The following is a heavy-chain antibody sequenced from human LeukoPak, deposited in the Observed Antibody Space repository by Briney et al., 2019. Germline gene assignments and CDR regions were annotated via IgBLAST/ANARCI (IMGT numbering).Heavy chain of an antibody. CDR1: GGSISSSSYY. Sequence: SETLSLTCTVSGGSISSSSYYWGWIRQPPGKGLEWIGSIYYSGSTYYNPSLKSRVTISVDTSKNQFSLKLSSVTAADPAVYYCARQGGGYYYDSSGYYWKGFDYWGQGTLVTVSS. V-gene: IGHV4-39*01. CDR3: ARQGGGYYYDSSGYYWKGFDY. J-gene: IGHJ4*02. D-gene: IGHD3-22*01. CDR2: IYYSGST.